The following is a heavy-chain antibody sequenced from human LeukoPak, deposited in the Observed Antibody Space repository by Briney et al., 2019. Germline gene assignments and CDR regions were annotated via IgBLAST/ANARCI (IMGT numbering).Heavy chain of an antibody. CDR1: GFTFSNYW. CDR3: AANWDLDY. V-gene: IGHV3-7*01. Sequence: GGSLRLSCEGSGFTFSNYWMSWVRQAPGKGLEWVANIKTDGSEKYYVDSVKGRFTISRDNAKNSLYLQMNSLRAEDTAVYYCAANWDLDYWGQGTLVTVSS. J-gene: IGHJ4*02. CDR2: IKTDGSEK. D-gene: IGHD1-1*01.